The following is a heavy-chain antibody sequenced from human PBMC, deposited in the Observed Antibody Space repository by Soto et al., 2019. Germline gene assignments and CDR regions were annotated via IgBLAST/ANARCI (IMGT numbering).Heavy chain of an antibody. CDR3: AHRRGGSPYYDVWSGYFVYIYFDY. V-gene: IGHV2-5*02. CDR1: GFSLSTSGVG. CDR2: IYWDDDK. D-gene: IGHD3-3*01. Sequence: QITLKESGPTLVKPTQTLTLTCTFSGFSLSTSGVGVGWIRQPPGKALEWLALIYWDDDKRYSPSLQSRLTITQQTSKNQVVLTMTNMAPVDTATYYCAHRRGGSPYYDVWSGYFVYIYFDYWGQGTLVTVSS. J-gene: IGHJ4*02.